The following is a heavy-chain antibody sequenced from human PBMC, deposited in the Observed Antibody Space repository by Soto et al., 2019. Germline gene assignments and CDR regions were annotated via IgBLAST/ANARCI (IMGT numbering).Heavy chain of an antibody. CDR1: GVSFCSYA. J-gene: IGHJ5*02. Sequence: GGPLRLSCAASGVSFCSYAMSWVRKAPGKGLEWVSAISGSGGSTYYADSVKGRFTISRDNSKNTLYLQMNSLRAEDTAVYYCAKDVEAAAVPNWFDPWGQRTLVTVSS. V-gene: IGHV3-23*01. D-gene: IGHD6-13*01. CDR3: AKDVEAAAVPNWFDP. CDR2: ISGSGGST.